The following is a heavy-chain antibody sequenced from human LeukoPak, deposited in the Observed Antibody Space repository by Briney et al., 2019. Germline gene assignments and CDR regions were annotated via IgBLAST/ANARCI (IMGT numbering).Heavy chain of an antibody. Sequence: GGSLRLSCAASGFTFSNFWMAWVRQVPGKGPERVADIKLDGSATYYLDSVRGRFAISRDNAKNSLYLQMNSLRAEDTAVYYCARGRGLVDYWGQGTLVTVSS. V-gene: IGHV3-7*01. J-gene: IGHJ4*02. D-gene: IGHD3-16*01. CDR2: IKLDGSAT. CDR1: GFTFSNFW. CDR3: ARGRGLVDY.